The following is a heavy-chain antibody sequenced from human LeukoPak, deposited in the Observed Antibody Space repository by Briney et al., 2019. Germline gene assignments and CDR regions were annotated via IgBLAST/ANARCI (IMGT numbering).Heavy chain of an antibody. V-gene: IGHV3-9*01. D-gene: IGHD3-22*01. CDR2: ISWNSGSI. CDR3: ARETYYYDSSGYSSY. J-gene: IGHJ4*02. CDR1: GFTFDDYA. Sequence: PGGSLRLSCAASGFTFDDYAMHWVRQAPGKGLEWVSGISWNSGSIDYADSVKGRFTISRDNAKNFLYLQMNSLRAEDTAVYYCARETYYYDSSGYSSYWGQGTLVTVSS.